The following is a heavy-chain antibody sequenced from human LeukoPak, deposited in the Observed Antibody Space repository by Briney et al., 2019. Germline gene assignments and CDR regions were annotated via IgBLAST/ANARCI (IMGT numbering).Heavy chain of an antibody. CDR1: GFTFSSYA. Sequence: GGSLRLSCAASGFTFSSYAMHWVRQAPGKGLEWVAVISYDGSNKYYADSVKGRFTISRDNSKNTLYLQMNSLRAEDTAVYYCAREITMIGLDAFDIWGQGTMVTVSS. CDR2: ISYDGSNK. J-gene: IGHJ3*02. D-gene: IGHD3-22*01. V-gene: IGHV3-30*04. CDR3: AREITMIGLDAFDI.